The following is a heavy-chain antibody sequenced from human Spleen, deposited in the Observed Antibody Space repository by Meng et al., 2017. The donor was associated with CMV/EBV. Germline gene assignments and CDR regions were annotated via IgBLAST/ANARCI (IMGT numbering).Heavy chain of an antibody. V-gene: IGHV4-4*02. CDR3: ARIERRRILKYCGSDCSTTDY. D-gene: IGHD2-21*02. Sequence: ILWTRVGQGAGKALEWIGEIYQSGSTNYSPSLKSRVTISVDKFKNQFSLKRGSVTAADTAVYYCARIERRRILKYCGSDCSTTDYWGQGTLVTVSS. CDR1: IL. CDR2: IYQSGST. J-gene: IGHJ4*02.